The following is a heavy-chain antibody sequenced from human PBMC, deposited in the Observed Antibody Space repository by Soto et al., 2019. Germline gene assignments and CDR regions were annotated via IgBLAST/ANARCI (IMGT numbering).Heavy chain of an antibody. Sequence: EVQLLESGGALVQPGGSLRLSCAASGFTFSSYAMTWVRKAPGKGLEWVSAISASGASTYYADSVKGRFTISRDNSKNTLYLQVNSLRAEDTAVYYCAKDPTRPIDYWGQGTLVTVSS. CDR3: AKDPTRPIDY. CDR1: GFTFSSYA. V-gene: IGHV3-23*01. J-gene: IGHJ4*02. CDR2: ISASGAST.